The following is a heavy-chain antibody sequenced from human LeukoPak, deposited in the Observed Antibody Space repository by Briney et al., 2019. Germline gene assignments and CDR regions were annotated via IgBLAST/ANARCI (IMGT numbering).Heavy chain of an antibody. CDR1: GFTFDDYG. Sequence: GGSLRLSCAASGFTFDDYGMSWVRQAPGKGLEWVSGINWNGGSTGYADSVKGRFTISRDNAKNSLYLQMNSLRAEDTALYYCARDRANYYDSSGYNPDAFDIWGQGTMVTVSS. J-gene: IGHJ3*02. D-gene: IGHD3-22*01. V-gene: IGHV3-20*04. CDR2: INWNGGST. CDR3: ARDRANYYDSSGYNPDAFDI.